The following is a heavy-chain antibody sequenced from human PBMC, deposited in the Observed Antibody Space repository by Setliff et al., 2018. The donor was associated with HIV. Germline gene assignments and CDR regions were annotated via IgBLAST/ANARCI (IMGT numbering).Heavy chain of an antibody. CDR2: IYYTGST. CDR1: GGSISSSGDY. Sequence: SETLSLTCTVSGGSISSSGDYWSWVRQHPGKGLEWIGYIYYTGSTYPNPSLQSRVRISVDTSKNQFSLRLSSVTAADTAVYYCARDSANGKTANLNYLDVWGKGTTVTVSS. V-gene: IGHV4-31*03. D-gene: IGHD2-8*01. CDR3: ARDSANGKTANLNYLDV. J-gene: IGHJ6*03.